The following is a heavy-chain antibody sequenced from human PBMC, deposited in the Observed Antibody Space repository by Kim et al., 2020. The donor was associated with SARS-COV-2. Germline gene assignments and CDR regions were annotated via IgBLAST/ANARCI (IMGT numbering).Heavy chain of an antibody. Sequence: SVKVSCKASGGTFSSYTISWVRQAPGQGLEWMGRIIPILGIANYAQKFQGRVTITADKSTSTAYMELSSLRSEDTAVYYCARLDVVVPAARSRVLDVWGQGTTVTVSS. V-gene: IGHV1-69*02. CDR2: IIPILGIA. D-gene: IGHD2-2*01. CDR1: GGTFSSYT. J-gene: IGHJ6*02. CDR3: ARLDVVVPAARSRVLDV.